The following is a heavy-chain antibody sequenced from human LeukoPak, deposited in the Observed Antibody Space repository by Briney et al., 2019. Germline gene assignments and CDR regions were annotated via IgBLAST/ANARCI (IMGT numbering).Heavy chain of an antibody. J-gene: IGHJ4*02. CDR2: ISGSGGST. V-gene: IGHV3-23*01. Sequence: GGSLRLSCAASGFTFSSYAMSWVRQAPGKGLEWVSAISGSGGSTYYADSVKGRFTISRDNSKNTLYLQMNSLRAEDTAVYYCARTQTEYSYGHPYCFDYWGQGTLVTVSS. D-gene: IGHD5-18*01. CDR1: GFTFSSYA. CDR3: ARTQTEYSYGHPYCFDY.